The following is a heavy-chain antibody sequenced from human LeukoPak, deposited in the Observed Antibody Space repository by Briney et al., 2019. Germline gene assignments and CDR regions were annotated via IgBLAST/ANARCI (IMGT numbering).Heavy chain of an antibody. V-gene: IGHV3-30*18. CDR3: AKGVVAATNAAYYGMDV. CDR1: GFTFSNYG. CDR2: ISYDESDK. J-gene: IGHJ6*02. D-gene: IGHD2-15*01. Sequence: GGSLRLSCAASGFTFSNYGMPWVRQAPGKGLEWVAVISYDESDKYYADSVKGRFTISRDNSKNTLYLQMNSLRPEDTAVYYCAKGVVAATNAAYYGMDVWGQGTTVTVSS.